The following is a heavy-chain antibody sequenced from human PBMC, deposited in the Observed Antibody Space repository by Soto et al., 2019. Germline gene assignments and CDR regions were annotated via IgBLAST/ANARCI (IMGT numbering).Heavy chain of an antibody. V-gene: IGHV3-30-3*01. J-gene: IGHJ6*02. Sequence: GGSLRLSCAASGFTFSSYAKHWVRQAPGKGLEWVAVISYDGSNKFYADSVKGRFSISRDNSKNTLYLQMNSLRTEDTAVYYCARDEWFQYYYGSGSYPSWYYYGMDVWGQGTTVTVSS. CDR2: ISYDGSNK. CDR1: GFTFSSYA. CDR3: ARDEWFQYYYGSGSYPSWYYYGMDV. D-gene: IGHD3-10*01.